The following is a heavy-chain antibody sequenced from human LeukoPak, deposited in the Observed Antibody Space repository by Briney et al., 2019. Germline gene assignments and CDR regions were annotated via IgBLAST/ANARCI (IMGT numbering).Heavy chain of an antibody. D-gene: IGHD6-19*01. Sequence: PGGSLRLSCAASGFTFSSYAMSWVRQAPGKGLEWVSAISGSGGSTYYADSVKGRFTISRDNSKNTLYLQMNSLRAEDTAVYYCARDPSNTSGWKTWFDTWGQGTLVTVSS. CDR1: GFTFSSYA. CDR2: ISGSGGST. V-gene: IGHV3-23*01. J-gene: IGHJ5*02. CDR3: ARDPSNTSGWKTWFDT.